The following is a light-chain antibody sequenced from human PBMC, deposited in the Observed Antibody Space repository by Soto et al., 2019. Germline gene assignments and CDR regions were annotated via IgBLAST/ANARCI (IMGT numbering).Light chain of an antibody. CDR2: AAS. CDR3: QQSYSTSWT. J-gene: IGKJ1*01. Sequence: DIQMTQSPSSLSASVGDRVTISCRASQSISSEFTRYQQKPGKAPTLLIYAASSLQSGVPSRFSGSGTGTDFTLTIISLQPEDFATYYCQQSYSTSWTFGQGTKVDIK. CDR1: QSISSE. V-gene: IGKV1-39*01.